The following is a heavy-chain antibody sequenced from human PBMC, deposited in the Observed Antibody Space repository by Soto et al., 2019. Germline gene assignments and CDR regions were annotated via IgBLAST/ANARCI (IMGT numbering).Heavy chain of an antibody. D-gene: IGHD2-21*01. CDR1: GGVFSTYV. V-gene: IGHV1-69*06. CDR2: IVPIFGTV. Sequence: QVQLVQSGAEVKMPGSSVNVSCKTSGGVFSTYVITWVRQAPGHGLEWMGQIVPIFGTVNNAQKFQGRVTLTADKSTRNAYMELSGLRIQETAVYYRVREGSHHRGNSGPWFDPWGQGSLVSVSS. CDR3: VREGSHHRGNSGPWFDP. J-gene: IGHJ5*02.